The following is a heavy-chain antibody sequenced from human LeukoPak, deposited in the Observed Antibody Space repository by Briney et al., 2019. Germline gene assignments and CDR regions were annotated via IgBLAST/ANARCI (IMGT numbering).Heavy chain of an antibody. J-gene: IGHJ6*03. CDR3: ARLPVTMVRGVIMSYYYYCMDV. Sequence: SETLSLTCAVYGGSFSGYYRSWIRQPPGKGLEWIGEINHSGSTNYNPSLKSRVTISVDTSKNQFSLKLSSVTAADTAVYYCARLPVTMVRGVIMSYYYYCMDVWGKGTTVTVSS. CDR2: INHSGST. D-gene: IGHD3-10*01. CDR1: GGSFSGYY. V-gene: IGHV4-34*01.